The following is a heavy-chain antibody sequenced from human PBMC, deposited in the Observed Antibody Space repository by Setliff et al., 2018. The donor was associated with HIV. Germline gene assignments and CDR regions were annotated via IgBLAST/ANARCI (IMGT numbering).Heavy chain of an antibody. CDR3: VNPSGAMGDFDS. CDR1: GGSISSTNYF. D-gene: IGHD3-16*01. V-gene: IGHV4-39*01. Sequence: NPSETLSLTCTVSGGSISSTNYFWGWIRQPPGKGLEWIGTIYYHGSTYYNPSLKSRVTISIDTSKNQFSLQLTSVTAADTAVYYCVNPSGAMGDFDSWGQGTPVTVSS. CDR2: IYYHGST. J-gene: IGHJ4*02.